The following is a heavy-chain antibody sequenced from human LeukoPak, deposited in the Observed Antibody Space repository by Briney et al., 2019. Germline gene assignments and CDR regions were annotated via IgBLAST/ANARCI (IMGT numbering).Heavy chain of an antibody. V-gene: IGHV3-23*01. CDR1: GFIYSNYV. D-gene: IGHD5-24*01. Sequence: PGGSLRLSCGASGFIYSNYVMSWVRQAPGKGLEWVSGISGSGGSTYYADSVKGRFTISRDNSKNTLYLQMNSLRVEDTAVYYCARTRWLQFYFDYWGQGPLVTVSS. CDR2: ISGSGGST. J-gene: IGHJ4*02. CDR3: ARTRWLQFYFDY.